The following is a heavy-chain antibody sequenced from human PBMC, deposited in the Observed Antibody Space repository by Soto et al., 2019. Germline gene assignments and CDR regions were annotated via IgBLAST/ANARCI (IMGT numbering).Heavy chain of an antibody. J-gene: IGHJ4*02. V-gene: IGHV3-23*01. CDR3: TRETVAGITGLDY. CDR2: ISVSDAFI. Sequence: EVQLLESGGDLVQPGGSLRLSCAASGFNVGAFAVNWVRQAPGKGLEWVSGISVSDAFIYYADSVRGRFSISRDASENTLYLQMNSLRVDETALYYCTRETVAGITGLDYWGPGTLVTVSS. CDR1: GFNVGAFA. D-gene: IGHD1-20*01.